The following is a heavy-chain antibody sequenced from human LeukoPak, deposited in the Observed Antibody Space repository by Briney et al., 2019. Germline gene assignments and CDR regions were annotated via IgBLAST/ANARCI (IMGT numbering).Heavy chain of an antibody. CDR1: VGPLTSHY. CDR3: ARGSTWSYYYYYYMDV. V-gene: IGHV4-4*09. D-gene: IGHD6-13*01. Sequence: SETLSLTFTVSVGPLTSHYWSWIRQPPGKGLEGIGYISTSGSTNYNTSLKSRVTISLDRSKNQFSLILSSVTAADTAVYFCARGSTWSYYYYYYMDVWGKGTSVTVSS. CDR2: ISTSGST. J-gene: IGHJ6*03.